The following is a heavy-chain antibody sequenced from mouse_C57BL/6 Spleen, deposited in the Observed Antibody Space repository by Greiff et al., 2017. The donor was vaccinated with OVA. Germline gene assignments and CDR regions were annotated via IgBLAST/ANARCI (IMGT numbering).Heavy chain of an antibody. CDR3: AREDSNYLYYYAMDY. V-gene: IGHV5-4*01. CDR2: ISDGGSYT. D-gene: IGHD2-5*01. J-gene: IGHJ4*01. CDR1: GFTFSSYA. Sequence: EVKVVESGGGLVKPGGSLKLSCAASGFTFSSYAMSWVRQTPEKRLEWVATISDGGSYTYYPDNVKGRFTISRDNAKNNLYLQMSHLKSEDTAMYYCAREDSNYLYYYAMDYWGQGTSVTVSS.